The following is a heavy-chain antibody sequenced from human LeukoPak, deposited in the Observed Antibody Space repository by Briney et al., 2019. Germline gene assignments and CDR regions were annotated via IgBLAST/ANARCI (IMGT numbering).Heavy chain of an antibody. Sequence: GGSLRLSCAASGFTVSSNYMSWVRQAPGKGLEWVSVIYSGGSTYYADSVKGRFTISRDNSKNTLYLQMNSLRAEDTAVYYCARDGGTTNSGYDRYFDYWGQGTLVTVSS. CDR3: ARDGGTTNSGYDRYFDY. D-gene: IGHD5-12*01. CDR2: IYSGGST. V-gene: IGHV3-53*01. J-gene: IGHJ4*02. CDR1: GFTVSSNY.